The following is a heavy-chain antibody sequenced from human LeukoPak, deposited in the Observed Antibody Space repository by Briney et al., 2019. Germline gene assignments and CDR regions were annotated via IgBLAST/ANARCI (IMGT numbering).Heavy chain of an antibody. D-gene: IGHD6-19*01. CDR3: AKGQWLVTYYFDY. V-gene: IGHV3-9*01. CDR2: ISWNSGSI. CDR1: GFTFDDYA. J-gene: IGHJ4*02. Sequence: GRSLRLSCATSGFTFDDYAMHWVRQAPGKGLEWVSGISWNSGSIGYADSVKGRFTISRDNAKNSLYLQMNSLRAEDTALYYCAKGQWLVTYYFDYWGQGTLVTVSS.